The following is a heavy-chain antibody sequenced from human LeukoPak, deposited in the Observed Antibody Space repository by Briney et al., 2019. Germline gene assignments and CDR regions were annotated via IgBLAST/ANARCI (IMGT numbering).Heavy chain of an antibody. J-gene: IGHJ4*02. CDR1: GGSFSGYY. CDR3: ARAPYYYDS. Sequence: PSETLSLTCAVYGGSFSGYYWSWIRQPPGKGLEWIGEINHSGSTNYNPSLKSRVTISVDTSKNQFSLKLSSVTAADTAVYYCARAPYYYDSWGQGTLVTVSS. V-gene: IGHV4-34*01. CDR2: INHSGST.